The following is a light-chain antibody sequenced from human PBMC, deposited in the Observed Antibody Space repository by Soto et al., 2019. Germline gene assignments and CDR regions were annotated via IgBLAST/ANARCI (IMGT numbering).Light chain of an antibody. V-gene: IGKV3-15*01. CDR2: AAS. Sequence: EIVMTQSPATVSVLPGESATLSCRASQSVTSSVAWYQQTPGQAPKLVMYAASTRAKGISDRFSGSGSWTEFTLAISGLQSEDFAVYYCQQYIYRPWTFGQGTRVESK. J-gene: IGKJ1*01. CDR1: QSVTSS. CDR3: QQYIYRPWT.